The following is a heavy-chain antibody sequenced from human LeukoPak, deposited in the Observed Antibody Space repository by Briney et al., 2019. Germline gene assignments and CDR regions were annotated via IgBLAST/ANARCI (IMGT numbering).Heavy chain of an antibody. CDR3: ARGYCSGTACDLAY. CDR1: GFTFDTYG. Sequence: PGRSLRLSCAASGFTFDTYGMHWVRQAPGKGWGGVAVIWYEGGKKYYADSVKGRFTISRDNSNNTLYLQMNRLRAEDTAVYYCARGYCSGTACDLAYWGQGPLATVSS. CDR2: IWYEGGKK. J-gene: IGHJ4*02. V-gene: IGHV3-33*01. D-gene: IGHD2-15*01.